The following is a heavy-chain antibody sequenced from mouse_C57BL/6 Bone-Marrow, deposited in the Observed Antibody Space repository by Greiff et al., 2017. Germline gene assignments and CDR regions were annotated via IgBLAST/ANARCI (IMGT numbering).Heavy chain of an antibody. J-gene: IGHJ4*01. CDR3: AKNYGYLYAMDY. CDR2: IWRGGST. CDR1: GFSLTSYG. V-gene: IGHV2-5*01. Sequence: QVQLKESGPGLVQPSQSLSITCTVSGFSLTSYGVHWVRQSPGKGLEWLGVIWRGGSTDYNAAFMSRLTITKDNYKSHVFLKMNSRQADDTAIYYCAKNYGYLYAMDYWGQGTSVTVSS. D-gene: IGHD2-2*01.